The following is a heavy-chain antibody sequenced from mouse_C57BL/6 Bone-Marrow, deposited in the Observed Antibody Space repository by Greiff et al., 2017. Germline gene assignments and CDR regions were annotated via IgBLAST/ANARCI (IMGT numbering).Heavy chain of an antibody. CDR1: GYTFTSYW. V-gene: IGHV1-52*01. Sequence: VQLQQSGAELVRPGSSVKLSCKASGYTFTSYWMHWVKQRPIQGLEWIGNIDPSDSETHYNQKFKDKATLTVDKSSSTAYMQLSSLTSEDSAVYYCARAGYYGSRNFDVWGTGTTVTVSS. CDR2: IDPSDSET. J-gene: IGHJ1*03. CDR3: ARAGYYGSRNFDV. D-gene: IGHD1-1*01.